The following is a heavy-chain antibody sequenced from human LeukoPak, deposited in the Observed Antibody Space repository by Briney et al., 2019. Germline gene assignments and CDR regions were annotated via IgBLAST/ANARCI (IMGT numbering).Heavy chain of an antibody. CDR2: IRYDGSIK. D-gene: IGHD3-10*01. V-gene: IGHV3-30*02. CDR3: AKDGLGGFGDYMDV. Sequence: GGSLRLSCAVSGFTFSSYGMHWVRQAPGKGLFWVAFIRYDGSIKYYADSVKGRFTISRDNSKNTLYLQMNSLGAEDTAVYYCAKDGLGGFGDYMDVWGKGTTVTISS. CDR1: GFTFSSYG. J-gene: IGHJ6*03.